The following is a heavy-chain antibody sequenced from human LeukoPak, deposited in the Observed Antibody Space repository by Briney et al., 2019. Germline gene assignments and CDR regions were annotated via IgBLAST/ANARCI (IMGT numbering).Heavy chain of an antibody. Sequence: PSETLSLTCTVSGGSISSYYWSWVRQPPGKGLEWIGEIYHSGSTNYNPSLKSRVTISVDKSKNQFSLKLSSVTAADTAVYYCARADIVVVPAAGVSGWFDPWGQGTLVTVSS. D-gene: IGHD2-2*01. CDR1: GGSISSYY. CDR2: IYHSGST. CDR3: ARADIVVVPAAGVSGWFDP. V-gene: IGHV4-4*02. J-gene: IGHJ5*02.